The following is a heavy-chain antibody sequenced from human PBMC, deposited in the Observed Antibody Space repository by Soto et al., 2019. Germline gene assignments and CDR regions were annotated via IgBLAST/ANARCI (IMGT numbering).Heavy chain of an antibody. D-gene: IGHD3-10*01. CDR2: ISSSSSTI. CDR1: GGTCVGYS. V-gene: IGHV3-48*02. CDR3: ARVTSLLSEFSFDY. J-gene: IGHJ4*02. Sequence: AVGLNRHSNAAAGGTCVGYSVNWVRKAPGKGLEWVSYISSSSSTIYYADSVKGRFTISRDNAKNSLYLQMNSLRDEDTAVYYCARVTSLLSEFSFDYWGQGTLVTVSS.